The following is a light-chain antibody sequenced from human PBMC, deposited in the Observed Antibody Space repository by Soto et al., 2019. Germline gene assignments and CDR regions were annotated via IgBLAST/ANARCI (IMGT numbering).Light chain of an antibody. V-gene: IGKV3D-20*02. CDR1: QSVSNNY. CDR3: QQRSNWSLT. J-gene: IGKJ4*01. Sequence: IVLTQSPGTLSLSPGERATLSCRASQSVSNNYLAWYQQKPGQAPRLLIYGASNRATGIPDRFSGSGSGTDFTLTISRLEHEDFAVYYCQQRSNWSLTFGGGTKVDIK. CDR2: GAS.